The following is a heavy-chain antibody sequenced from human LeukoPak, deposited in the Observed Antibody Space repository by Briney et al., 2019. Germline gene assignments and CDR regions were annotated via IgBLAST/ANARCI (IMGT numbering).Heavy chain of an antibody. CDR1: SGSINSDSHY. J-gene: IGHJ5*02. D-gene: IGHD6-13*01. CDR3: ARWSSSWENNWFDP. V-gene: IGHV4-39*07. CDR2: VYYKGTT. Sequence: SETLSLTCTVSSGSINSDSHYWGWIRQPPGKGLEWIGSVYYKGTTQYNPSLKSRATMSVDTSNNRFSLSLTSATAADTGMYYCARWSSSWENNWFDPWGQGILVTVSS.